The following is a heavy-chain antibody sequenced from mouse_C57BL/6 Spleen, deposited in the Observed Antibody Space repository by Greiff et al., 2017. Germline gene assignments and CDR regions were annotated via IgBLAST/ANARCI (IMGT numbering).Heavy chain of an antibody. D-gene: IGHD1-1*01. Sequence: EVQLQESVAELVRPGASVKLSCTASGFNIKNTYMHWVKQRPEQGLEWIGRIDPANGNTKYAPKFQGKATITADTSSNTAYLQLSSLTSEDTAIYYCALYYYGSPYAMDYWGQGTSVTVSS. CDR3: ALYYYGSPYAMDY. CDR2: IDPANGNT. CDR1: GFNIKNTY. V-gene: IGHV14-3*01. J-gene: IGHJ4*01.